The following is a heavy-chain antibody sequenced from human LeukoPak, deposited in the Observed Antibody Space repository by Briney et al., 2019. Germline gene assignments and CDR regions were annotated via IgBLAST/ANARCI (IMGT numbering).Heavy chain of an antibody. CDR2: ITGSGDNT. CDR3: AKGRSASGTYYTTIDY. Sequence: GGSLRLSCAASGFTFSNYGMSWVRQAPGKGLEWVPSITGSGDNTYYADSVKGRFTISRDNSKNTLSLQMNSLRAEDTAVYYCAKGRSASGTYYTTIDYWGQGTLVTVSS. V-gene: IGHV3-23*01. D-gene: IGHD3-10*01. J-gene: IGHJ4*02. CDR1: GFTFSNYG.